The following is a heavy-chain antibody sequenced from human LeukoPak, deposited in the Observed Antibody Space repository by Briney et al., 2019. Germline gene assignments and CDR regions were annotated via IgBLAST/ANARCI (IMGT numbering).Heavy chain of an antibody. V-gene: IGHV4-61*01. CDR3: ASAVAGTLDY. CDR1: GGSVSSGSYF. J-gene: IGHJ4*02. D-gene: IGHD6-19*01. Sequence: SETLSLTCTVFGGSVSSGSYFWSWIRQPPGKGLEWIGYIYYSGSTNYNPSLKSRVTISVDTSKNQFSLRLSSVTAADTAVYYCASAVAGTLDYGGQEPLVPVSS. CDR2: IYYSGST.